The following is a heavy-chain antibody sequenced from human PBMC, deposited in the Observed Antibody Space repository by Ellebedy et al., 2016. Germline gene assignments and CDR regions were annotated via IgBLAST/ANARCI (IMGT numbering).Heavy chain of an antibody. CDR3: ATDGSGADAFDI. Sequence: ASVKVSXXASGYTFTSYYMHWVRQAPGQGLEWMGIINPSGGSTSYAQKFQGRVTMTRDTSTSTVYMELSSLRSEDTAVYYCATDGSGADAFDIWGQGTMVTVSS. V-gene: IGHV1-46*01. CDR2: INPSGGST. D-gene: IGHD2-15*01. J-gene: IGHJ3*02. CDR1: GYTFTSYY.